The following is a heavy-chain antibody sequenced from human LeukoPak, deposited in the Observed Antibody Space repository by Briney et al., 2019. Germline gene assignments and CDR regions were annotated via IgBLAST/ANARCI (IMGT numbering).Heavy chain of an antibody. V-gene: IGHV3-9*03. CDR1: GFTFDDYA. CDR3: AKDNRGVIRGVFDY. D-gene: IGHD3-10*01. CDR2: ISWNSGNI. J-gene: IGHJ4*02. Sequence: GGSLRLSCAASGFTFDDYAMHWVRQVPGKGLEWVSGISWNSGNIGYADSVKGRFTISRDNAKNSLYLQMNSLRPEDMAFYYCAKDNRGVIRGVFDYWGQGTLVTVSS.